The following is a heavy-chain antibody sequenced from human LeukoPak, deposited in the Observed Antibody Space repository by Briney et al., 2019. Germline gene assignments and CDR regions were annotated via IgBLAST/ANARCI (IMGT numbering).Heavy chain of an antibody. CDR2: IYYRGSP. J-gene: IGHJ1*01. Sequence: PSETLSLTCTISGDSISSSSYYWGWIRQPPGKGLEWIGDIYYRGSPYYSPSLKSRVSISIDTSNNQFSLTLNSGTAADTALYFCARRRYYDSTGYLDWGQGALVTVSS. CDR3: ARRRYYDSTGYLD. CDR1: GDSISSSSYY. D-gene: IGHD3-22*01. V-gene: IGHV4-39*01.